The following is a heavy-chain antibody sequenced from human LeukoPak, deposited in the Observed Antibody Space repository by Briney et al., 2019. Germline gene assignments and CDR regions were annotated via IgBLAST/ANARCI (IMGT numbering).Heavy chain of an antibody. CDR2: IIPIFGTA. Sequence: SVKVSCKASGGTFSSYAISWVRQAPGQGLEWMGGIIPIFGTANYAQKFQGRVTITTDESTSTAYMELSSLRSEDTAVYYCAKTKGWLRHDAFDIWGQGTMVTVSS. J-gene: IGHJ3*02. CDR1: GGTFSSYA. D-gene: IGHD5-12*01. CDR3: AKTKGWLRHDAFDI. V-gene: IGHV1-69*05.